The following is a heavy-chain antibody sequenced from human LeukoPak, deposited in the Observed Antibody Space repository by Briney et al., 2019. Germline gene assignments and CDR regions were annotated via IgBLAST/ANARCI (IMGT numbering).Heavy chain of an antibody. J-gene: IGHJ4*02. CDR2: ISGSGGST. CDR3: GVEGIVVVPAAIFDY. D-gene: IGHD2-2*01. CDR1: GFTFSSYA. V-gene: IGHV3-23*01. Sequence: GGSLRLSCAASGFTFSSYAMSWVRQAPGKGLEWVSAISGSGGSTYYADSVKGRFTISRDNSKNTLYLQMNSLRAEDTAVYYCGVEGIVVVPAAIFDYWGQGTLVTVSS.